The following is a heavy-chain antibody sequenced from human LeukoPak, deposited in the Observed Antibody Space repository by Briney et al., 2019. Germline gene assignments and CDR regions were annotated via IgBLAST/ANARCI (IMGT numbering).Heavy chain of an antibody. Sequence: ASVKVSCKASGYSFSTYPINWVRQAPGQGLEWMGWINTNTGSPTYAQGLTGRFVFSVDTSVSTAFQQINSLKAEDNALYYCVRGIDTTGYFNYWGQGTLVTVSS. CDR1: GYSFSTYP. CDR2: INTNTGSP. CDR3: VRGIDTTGYFNY. D-gene: IGHD3-22*01. V-gene: IGHV7-4-1*02. J-gene: IGHJ4*02.